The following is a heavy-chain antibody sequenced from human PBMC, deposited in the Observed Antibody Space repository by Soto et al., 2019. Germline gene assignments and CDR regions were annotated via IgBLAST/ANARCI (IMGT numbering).Heavy chain of an antibody. CDR3: TSAPYAKWELLPEIAY. V-gene: IGHV3-49*04. CDR1: GFIFGAYA. D-gene: IGHD1-26*01. Sequence: GGPLRLSCTASGFIFGAYAMSWVRQAPGKGREWVGFIRNKAYGGTTEYAASVQGRFTISRDDSKSIAYLQMNSLKTEDTAVYYCTSAPYAKWELLPEIAYWGQGTLVTVSS. J-gene: IGHJ4*02. CDR2: IRNKAYGGTT.